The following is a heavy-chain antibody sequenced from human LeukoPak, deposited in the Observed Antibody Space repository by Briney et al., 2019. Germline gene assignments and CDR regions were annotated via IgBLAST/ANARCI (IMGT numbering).Heavy chain of an antibody. CDR1: GFTFSSYA. J-gene: IGHJ5*02. CDR3: ASAEGYYDSSGYHNWFDP. D-gene: IGHD3-22*01. V-gene: IGHV3-23*01. CDR2: ISGSDGNT. Sequence: GGSLGLSCAASGFTFSSYAMSWVRQAPGKGLEWVSAISGSDGNTYYADSVKGRFTISRDNAKNSLYLQMNSLRAEDTAVYYCASAEGYYDSSGYHNWFDPWGQGTLVTVSS.